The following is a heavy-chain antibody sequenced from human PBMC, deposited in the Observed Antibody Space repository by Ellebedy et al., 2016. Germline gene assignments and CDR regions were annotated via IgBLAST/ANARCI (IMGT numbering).Heavy chain of an antibody. CDR2: IYPGDSDT. V-gene: IGHV5-51*01. Sequence: GGSLRLXXKASGYRFNNYWIGWVRHMPGKGLEWMGIIYPGDSDTKYSPSFQGRVTISADKSFTTAYLQWASLEASDSATYYCARRPSLVRPNYYFDSWGQGTLVRVSS. J-gene: IGHJ4*02. CDR1: GYRFNNYW. D-gene: IGHD2-21*01. CDR3: ARRPSLVRPNYYFDS.